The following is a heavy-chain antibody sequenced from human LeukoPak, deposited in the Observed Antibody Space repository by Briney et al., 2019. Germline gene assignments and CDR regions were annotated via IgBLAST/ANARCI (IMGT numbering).Heavy chain of an antibody. CDR2: INHSGST. CDR1: GGSFSGYY. CDR3: ARDFWSGYTYYYYYGMDV. Sequence: SETLSLTCAVYGGSFSGYYWSWIRQPPGKGLEWIGEINHSGSTNYNPSLKSRVTISVDTSKNQFPLKLSSVTAADTAVYYCARDFWSGYTYYYYYGMDVWGQGTTVTVSS. V-gene: IGHV4-34*01. J-gene: IGHJ6*02. D-gene: IGHD3-3*01.